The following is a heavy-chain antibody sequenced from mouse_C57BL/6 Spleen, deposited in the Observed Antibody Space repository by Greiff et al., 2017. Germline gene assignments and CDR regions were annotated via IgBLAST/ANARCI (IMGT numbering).Heavy chain of an antibody. D-gene: IGHD1-1*01. CDR3: ARRLRSTSLDY. J-gene: IGHJ2*01. Sequence: QVQLKESGPELVKPGASVKISCKASGYAFSRSWMNWVKQRPGKGLEWIGRIYPGDGDTNSNGKFKGKATLTADKSSSTAYMQLRSLTSEDSAVYFCARRLRSTSLDYWGQGTTLTVSS. CDR2: IYPGDGDT. V-gene: IGHV1-82*01. CDR1: GYAFSRSW.